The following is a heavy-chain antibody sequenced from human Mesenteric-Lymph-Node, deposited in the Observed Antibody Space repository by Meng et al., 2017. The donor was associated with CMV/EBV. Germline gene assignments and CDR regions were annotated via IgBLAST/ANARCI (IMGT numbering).Heavy chain of an antibody. CDR3: AKDPHEFWSGKNWFDP. Sequence: GESLKISCAASGFIFSTYGIHWVRQAPGKGLEWVAFISYDGSDKYYADSVKGRFTISRDNSKNTLYLQMNSLRAEDTAVYYCAKDPHEFWSGKNWFDPWGQGTLVTVSS. J-gene: IGHJ5*02. CDR1: GFIFSTYG. D-gene: IGHD3-3*01. V-gene: IGHV3-30*02. CDR2: ISYDGSDK.